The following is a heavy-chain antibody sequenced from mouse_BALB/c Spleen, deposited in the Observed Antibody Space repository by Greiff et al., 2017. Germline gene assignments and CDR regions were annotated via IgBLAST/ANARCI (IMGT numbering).Heavy chain of an antibody. V-gene: IGHV2-9*02. J-gene: IGHJ2*01. CDR1: GFSLTSYG. CDR3: AREGRRDFDY. CDR2: IWAGGST. Sequence: QVQLKESGPGLVAPSQSLSITCTVSGFSLTSYGVHWVRQPPGKGLEWLGVIWAGGSTNYNSALMSRLSISKDNSKSQVFFKMNSLQTDDTAMYYCAREGRRDFDYWGQGTTLTVSS. D-gene: IGHD2-12*01.